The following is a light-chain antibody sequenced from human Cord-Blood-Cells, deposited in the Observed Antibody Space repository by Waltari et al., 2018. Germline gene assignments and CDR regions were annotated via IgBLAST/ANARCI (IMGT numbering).Light chain of an antibody. CDR2: DAS. V-gene: IGKV1-5*01. J-gene: IGKJ1*01. Sequence: DIQMTQSPSTLSASVGDRVTITCRASQSISSWLAWYQQKPGKAPKLLIHDASSLESGVPSRFSGSGSGTEFTLTISSLQPDEFATYYCQQYNSYSWTFGQGTKVEIK. CDR3: QQYNSYSWT. CDR1: QSISSW.